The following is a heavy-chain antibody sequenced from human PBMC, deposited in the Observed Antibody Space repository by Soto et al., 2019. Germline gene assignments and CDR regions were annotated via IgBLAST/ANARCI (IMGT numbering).Heavy chain of an antibody. J-gene: IGHJ5*02. CDR3: ARDGPLITARSWCDP. D-gene: IGHD3-10*01. CDR1: GYTFTSYG. CDR2: ISAYNGDK. Sequence: ASVKVSCKASGYTFTSYGVSWVRPAPGQGLEWMGWISAYNGDKKYAEKFQGRVAMTTDTSTSVAYMELRSLTADDTAVYYCARDGPLITARSWCDPWGQGTQVTVLL. V-gene: IGHV1-18*04.